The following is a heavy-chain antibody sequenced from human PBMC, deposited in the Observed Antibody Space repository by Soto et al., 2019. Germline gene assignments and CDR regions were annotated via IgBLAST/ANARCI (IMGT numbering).Heavy chain of an antibody. Sequence: SLRLSCAASGFTFSSYTMSWVRQSPGKGLEWVSAISGSGGSTYYADSVKGRFTISRDNSKNTLYLQMNSLRAEDTAVYYCAKDPRLRGLRYFHCLYWSQGTLVTVSS. J-gene: IGHJ4*02. V-gene: IGHV3-23*01. D-gene: IGHD3-9*01. CDR2: ISGSGGST. CDR1: GFTFSSYT. CDR3: AKDPRLRGLRYFHCLY.